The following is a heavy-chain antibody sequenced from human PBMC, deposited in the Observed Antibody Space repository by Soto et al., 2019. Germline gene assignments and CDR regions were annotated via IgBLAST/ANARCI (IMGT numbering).Heavy chain of an antibody. V-gene: IGHV3-30-3*01. Sequence: SLRLSCAASGFTFSSYAMHWVRQAPGKGLEWVAVISYDGSNKYYADSVKGRFTISRDNSKNTLYLQMNSLRAEDTAVYYCASPPNEYSSPYYFDYWGQGTLVTVSS. CDR3: ASPPNEYSSPYYFDY. J-gene: IGHJ4*02. D-gene: IGHD6-6*01. CDR2: ISYDGSNK. CDR1: GFTFSSYA.